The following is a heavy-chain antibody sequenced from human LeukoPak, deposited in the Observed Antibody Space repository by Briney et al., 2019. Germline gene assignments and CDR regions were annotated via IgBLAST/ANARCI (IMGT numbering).Heavy chain of an antibody. CDR3: ARDRGDIVVVPAAPDYYYYYYYMDV. Sequence: ASVKVSCKASGYAFTSYYMHWVRQAPGQGLEWMGIINPSGGSTSYAQKFQGRVTMTRDTSTSTVYMELSSLRSEDTAVYYCARDRGDIVVVPAAPDYYYYYYYMDVWGKGTTVTVSS. D-gene: IGHD2-2*01. CDR2: INPSGGST. CDR1: GYAFTSYY. J-gene: IGHJ6*03. V-gene: IGHV1-46*01.